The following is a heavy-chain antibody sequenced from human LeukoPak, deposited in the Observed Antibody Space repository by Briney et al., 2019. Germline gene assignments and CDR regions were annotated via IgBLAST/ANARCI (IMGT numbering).Heavy chain of an antibody. Sequence: PGGSLRLSCAASGFSFDDYGMSWVRQAPGKGLVWVSRINSDGSSTSYADSVKGRFTISRDNAKNTLYLQMNSLRAEDTAVYYCARGSGYLETFDYWGQGTLVTVSS. CDR3: ARGSGYLETFDY. D-gene: IGHD3-22*01. J-gene: IGHJ4*02. V-gene: IGHV3-74*01. CDR2: INSDGSST. CDR1: GFSFDDYG.